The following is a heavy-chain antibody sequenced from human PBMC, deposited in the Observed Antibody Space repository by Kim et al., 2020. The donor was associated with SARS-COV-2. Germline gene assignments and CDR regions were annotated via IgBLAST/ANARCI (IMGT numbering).Heavy chain of an antibody. J-gene: IGHJ4*02. D-gene: IGHD6-13*01. Sequence: YAQKLQGRVTMTTDTSTSTAYMELRSLRSDDTAVYYCARDGAAAGWSLDYWGQGTLVTVSS. CDR3: ARDGAAAGWSLDY. V-gene: IGHV1-18*01.